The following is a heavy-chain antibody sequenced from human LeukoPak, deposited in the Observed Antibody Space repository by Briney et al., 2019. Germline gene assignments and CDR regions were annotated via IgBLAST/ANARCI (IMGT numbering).Heavy chain of an antibody. CDR2: IYSGGST. CDR3: ATGRGYSGYDEYYFDY. J-gene: IGHJ4*02. CDR1: GFTVSSNY. Sequence: GGSLRLSCAASGFTVSSNYMSWVRQAPGKGLEWVSVIYSGGSTYYADSVKGRFTIPRDNSKNTLYLQMNSLRAEDTAVYYCATGRGYSGYDEYYFDYWGQGTLVTVSS. D-gene: IGHD5-12*01. V-gene: IGHV3-53*01.